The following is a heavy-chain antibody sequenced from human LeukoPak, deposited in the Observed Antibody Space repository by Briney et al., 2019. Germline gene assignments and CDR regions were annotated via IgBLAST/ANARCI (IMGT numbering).Heavy chain of an antibody. CDR2: INPIGDST. Sequence: ASVKVSCKASGYTFTSYYIHWVRQAPGQGLAWMGIINPIGDSTNYAQKFQGRVTMTRDASTSTAYMELRSLRSDDTAVYYCARQGGQWLVPWYFDYWGQGTLVTVSS. CDR1: GYTFTSYY. D-gene: IGHD6-19*01. CDR3: ARQGGQWLVPWYFDY. J-gene: IGHJ4*02. V-gene: IGHV1-46*01.